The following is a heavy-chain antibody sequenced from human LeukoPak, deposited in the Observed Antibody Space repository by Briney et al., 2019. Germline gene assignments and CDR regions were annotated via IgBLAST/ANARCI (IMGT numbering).Heavy chain of an antibody. D-gene: IGHD6-13*01. V-gene: IGHV4-59*01. CDR2: IYYSGST. Sequence: SETLSLTCTVSGGSISSYYWSWVRQPPGKGLEWIGYIYYSGSTNYNPSLKSRVTISVDTSKNQFSLKLSSVTAADTAVYYCARSFSYSSSCFDYWGQGTLVTVSS. CDR1: GGSISSYY. CDR3: ARSFSYSSSCFDY. J-gene: IGHJ4*02.